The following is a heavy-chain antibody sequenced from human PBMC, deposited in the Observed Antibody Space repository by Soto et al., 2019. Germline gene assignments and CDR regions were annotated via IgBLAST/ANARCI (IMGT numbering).Heavy chain of an antibody. Sequence: PSETLSLTCTVSGGSISSGDYYWSWIRQPPGKGLEWIGYIYYSGSTYYNPSLKSRVTISVDTSKNQFSLKLSSVTAADTAVYYCARANDDVWSGYSYYFDYWGQGTLVTVSS. J-gene: IGHJ4*02. CDR1: GGSISSGDYY. CDR2: IYYSGST. D-gene: IGHD3-3*01. CDR3: ARANDDVWSGYSYYFDY. V-gene: IGHV4-30-4*01.